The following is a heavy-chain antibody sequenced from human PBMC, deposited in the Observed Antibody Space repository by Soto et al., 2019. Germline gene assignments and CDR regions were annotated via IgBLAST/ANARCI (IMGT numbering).Heavy chain of an antibody. J-gene: IGHJ4*02. Sequence: QVQLVESGGGVVQPGRSLRLSCAASGFTFSSYGMHWVRQAPGKGLEWVAVIWYDGSNKYYADSVKGRFTISRDNSKNTLYLQMNSLRAEDTAVCYCARSPVLRYYFDYWGQGTLVTVSS. CDR1: GFTFSSYG. D-gene: IGHD3-3*01. V-gene: IGHV3-33*01. CDR3: ARSPVLRYYFDY. CDR2: IWYDGSNK.